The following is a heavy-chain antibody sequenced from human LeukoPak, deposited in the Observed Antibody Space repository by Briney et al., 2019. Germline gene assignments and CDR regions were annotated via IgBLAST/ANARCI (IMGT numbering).Heavy chain of an antibody. CDR3: ARRLDL. J-gene: IGHJ2*01. CDR1: GGSFSGYY. Sequence: SETLSLTCAVYGGSFSGYYWTWIRQPPGKGLEWIGEVNHSGSTSYNPSLKSRVTISVDTSNNQFSLKLSSVTAADTAVYYCARRLDLWGRGTLVTVSS. V-gene: IGHV4-34*01. CDR2: VNHSGST.